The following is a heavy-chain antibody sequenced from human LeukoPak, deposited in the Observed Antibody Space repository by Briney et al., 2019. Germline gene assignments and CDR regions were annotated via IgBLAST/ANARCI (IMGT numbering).Heavy chain of an antibody. V-gene: IGHV1-8*01. D-gene: IGHD6-13*01. Sequence: ASVKVSCKASGYTFTTYDINWVRQATGQGLEWMGWMNPNSGNTGYAQKFQGRVTMTRNTSISTAYMELSSLRSEDTAVYYCAKGSWINDRQFDYWGQGTLVTVSS. J-gene: IGHJ4*02. CDR2: MNPNSGNT. CDR1: GYTFTTYD. CDR3: AKGSWINDRQFDY.